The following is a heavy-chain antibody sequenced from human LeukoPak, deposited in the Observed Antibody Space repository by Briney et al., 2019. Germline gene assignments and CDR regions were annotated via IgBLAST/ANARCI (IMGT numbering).Heavy chain of an antibody. J-gene: IGHJ3*02. Sequence: SETLSLTFTVSGGSISSYYWSWIRQPPGKGLEWIGYIYYSGSTNYNPSLKSRVTISVDTSKNQFSLKLSSVTAADTAVYYCARRSYSYGYWAFDIWGHGTMVTVSS. CDR2: IYYSGST. D-gene: IGHD5-18*01. V-gene: IGHV4-59*08. CDR1: GGSISSYY. CDR3: ARRSYSYGYWAFDI.